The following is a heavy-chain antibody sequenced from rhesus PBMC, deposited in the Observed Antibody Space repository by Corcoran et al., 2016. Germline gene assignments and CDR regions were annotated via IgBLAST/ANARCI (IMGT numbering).Heavy chain of an antibody. V-gene: IGHV1-200*01. J-gene: IGHJ4*01. CDR2: INPSNGNA. Sequence: QVQLVQSGAEVKKPGTSVKLSCKASGYTFTSYYLNWVRQAPGQVLEWMGYINPSNGNAVYAQRFQGRVTMTRDTSTSTAYMELNSLRSEDTAMYFCARPGGELTFNYWGQGVQVTVSS. D-gene: IGHD1-44*01. CDR1: GYTFTSYY. CDR3: ARPGGELTFNY.